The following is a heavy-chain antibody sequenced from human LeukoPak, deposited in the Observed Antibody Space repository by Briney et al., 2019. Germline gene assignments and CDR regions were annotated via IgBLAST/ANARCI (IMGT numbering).Heavy chain of an antibody. J-gene: IGHJ6*02. D-gene: IGHD6-25*01. CDR3: TESSGRPPYYGLDV. Sequence: GGFLRLSCAVSGLTFRHYAMHWVRQAPGKGLEWVAGVSYDGSQKYYTDSVRGRFTISRDNSKNTLDVQMNSLRLEDTAIYYCTESSGRPPYYGLDVWGQGTTVTVSS. CDR1: GLTFRHYA. V-gene: IGHV3-30*03. CDR2: VSYDGSQK.